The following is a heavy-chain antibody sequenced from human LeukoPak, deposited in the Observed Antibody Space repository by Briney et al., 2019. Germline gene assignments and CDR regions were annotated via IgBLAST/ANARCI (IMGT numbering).Heavy chain of an antibody. CDR1: GFTFGSFD. CDR3: GKTTAGYSSGQKPAWPVDY. V-gene: IGHV3-23*01. J-gene: IGHJ4*02. Sequence: GGSLRLSCEASGFTFGSFDMYWVRQAPGKGLDWIAGIFGSGGSPHYADSVKGRFTISRDNSKNTVYLQINSLRAEDTAVYYCGKTTAGYSSGQKPAWPVDYWGQGTLVTVSS. D-gene: IGHD5-18*01. CDR2: IFGSGGSP.